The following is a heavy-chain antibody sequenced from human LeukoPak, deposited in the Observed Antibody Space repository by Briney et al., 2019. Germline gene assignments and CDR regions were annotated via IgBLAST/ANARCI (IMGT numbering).Heavy chain of an antibody. CDR3: AKEGRSLQTY. CDR2: IKEDGTET. D-gene: IGHD5-24*01. CDR1: GFMFSSNW. Sequence: GGSLRLSCAASGFMFSSNWMSWVRLAPGKGLEWVANIKEDGTETYYVDSVKGRFTISRDNAKNSLYLQMNSLRVEDMAVYYCAKEGRSLQTYWGQGTLVTVSS. J-gene: IGHJ4*02. V-gene: IGHV3-7*03.